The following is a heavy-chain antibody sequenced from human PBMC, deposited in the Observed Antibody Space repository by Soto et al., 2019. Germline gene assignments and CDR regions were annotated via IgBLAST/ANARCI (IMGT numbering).Heavy chain of an antibody. D-gene: IGHD6-13*01. V-gene: IGHV3-30*18. CDR3: AKDPPTYSSSRGY. Sequence: SCAAAGFTVSSYGMHWVRQVPGKGLEWVAVISYDGSNKYYADSVKGRFTISRDNSKNTLYLQMNSLRAEDTAVYYCAKDPPTYSSSRGYWGQGTLVTVSS. CDR2: ISYDGSNK. CDR1: GFTVSSYG. J-gene: IGHJ4*02.